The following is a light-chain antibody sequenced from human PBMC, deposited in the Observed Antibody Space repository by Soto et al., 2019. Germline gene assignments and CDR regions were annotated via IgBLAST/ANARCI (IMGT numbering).Light chain of an antibody. J-gene: IGKJ1*01. CDR1: QTISSW. CDR3: QQYNSYSEE. Sequence: DIHLTHAPSTLSSSLFYIVTITFRASQTISSWLAWYQQKPGKAPKLLIYKASTLKSGVPSRFSGSGSGTEFTLTISSLQPDDFATYYCQQYNSYSEEFGQGTKVDIK. V-gene: IGKV1-5*03. CDR2: KAS.